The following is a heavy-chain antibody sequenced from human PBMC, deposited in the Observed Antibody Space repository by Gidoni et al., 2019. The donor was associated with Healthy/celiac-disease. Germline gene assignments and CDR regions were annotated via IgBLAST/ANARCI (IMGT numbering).Heavy chain of an antibody. CDR2: FDPEDGET. V-gene: IGHV1-24*01. Sequence: QVQLVQSGAEVKKPGASVMVSCKVYGYTLTELSMRWVRQAPGKGLEWMGGFDPEDGETIYAQKFQGRVTMTEDTSTDTAYMELSSLRSEDTAVYYCATESWDDSSGLGAFDIWGQGTMVTVSS. CDR3: ATESWDDSSGLGAFDI. J-gene: IGHJ3*02. CDR1: GYTLTELS. D-gene: IGHD3-22*01.